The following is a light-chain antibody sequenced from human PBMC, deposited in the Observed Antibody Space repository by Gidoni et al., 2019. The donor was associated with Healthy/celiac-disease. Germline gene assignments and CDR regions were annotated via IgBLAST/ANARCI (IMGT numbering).Light chain of an antibody. V-gene: IGKV3-11*01. CDR2: DAS. CDR3: QQRSNWPPSIT. CDR1: QSVSSY. J-gene: IGKJ5*01. Sequence: EIVLTQSPATLSLSPGERATLSCRASQSVSSYLAWYQQKPGQAPRLLIYDASNRATGIPARFSGSGSGTDFTITISSLEPEDFAVYYGQQRSNWPPSITFGQGTRLEIK.